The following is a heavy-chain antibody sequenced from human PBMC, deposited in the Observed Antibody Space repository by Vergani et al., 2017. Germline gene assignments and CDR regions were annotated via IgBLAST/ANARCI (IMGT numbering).Heavy chain of an antibody. CDR3: ARTPEARRAVAGQTDY. CDR2: IYYRGRT. Sequence: QVQLQESGPGLVKPSETLSLTCTVSGGSIRSYYWSWIRQPPGKGLEWIWYIYYRGRTNYNPTLKSRATRSVDTSKNQFYLKLTSGPAAETAGYYCARTPEARRAVAGQTDYGGQGTLVTVSS. D-gene: IGHD6-19*01. CDR1: GGSIRSYY. J-gene: IGHJ4*02. V-gene: IGHV4-59*01.